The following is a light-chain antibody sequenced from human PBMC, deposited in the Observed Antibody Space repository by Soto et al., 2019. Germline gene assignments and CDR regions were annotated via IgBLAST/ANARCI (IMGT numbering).Light chain of an antibody. Sequence: EIVLMQSPGTLSLSPGERGTLSCRASQSVASSLAWYQQKPGQAPRLLIYDASNRATGIPDRFSGSGSGTDFTLPLSRLGPVFYAVCYCREYVNSPLRLGGGTRVAIK. CDR1: QSVASS. CDR3: REYVNSPLR. CDR2: DAS. V-gene: IGKV3-20*01. J-gene: IGKJ4*01.